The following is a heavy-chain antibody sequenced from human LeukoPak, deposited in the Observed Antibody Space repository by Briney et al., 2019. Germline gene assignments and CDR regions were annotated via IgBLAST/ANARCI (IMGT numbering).Heavy chain of an antibody. J-gene: IGHJ4*02. D-gene: IGHD2-21*01. V-gene: IGHV4-61*02. CDR1: GGSISSGSYY. Sequence: SQTLSLTCTVSGGSISSGSYYWSWIRQPAGKGLEWIGRIYTSGSTNYNPSLKSRVTISVDTSKNQFSLKLSSVTAADTAVYYCARRRLFPEYYFDYWGQGTLVTVSS. CDR2: IYTSGST. CDR3: ARRRLFPEYYFDY.